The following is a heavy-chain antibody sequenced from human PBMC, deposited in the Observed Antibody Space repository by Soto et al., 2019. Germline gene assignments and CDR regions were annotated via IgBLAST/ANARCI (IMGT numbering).Heavy chain of an antibody. CDR2: ISTYNGDT. D-gene: IGHD5-12*01. CDR1: GYAFNRSG. J-gene: IGHJ6*02. V-gene: IGHV1-18*01. CDR3: VRMGFSGGGYLSYYYYGMDI. Sequence: ASVKVSCKASGYAFNRSGVSWARQAPGQGLEWMGWISTYNGDTNYAQTFQGRVTMTTDTSTSTVHMEVRSLRSDDTAMYYCVRMGFSGGGYLSYYYYGMDIWGQGTTVTVSS.